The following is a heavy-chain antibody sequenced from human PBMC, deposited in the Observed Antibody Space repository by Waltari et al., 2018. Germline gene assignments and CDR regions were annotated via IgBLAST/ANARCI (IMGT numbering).Heavy chain of an antibody. CDR3: ARDGRVGATSAPSRFDY. CDR2: MNPNSGNT. J-gene: IGHJ4*02. Sequence: QVQLVQSGAAVKKPGASVKVSCKASGYTFTSYDINWVRQATGQGLEWMGWMNPNSGNTGYAQKVQGRVTITRNTSISTAYMERSSLRSEDTAVYYWARDGRVGATSAPSRFDYWGQGTLVTVSS. CDR1: GYTFTSYD. D-gene: IGHD1-26*01. V-gene: IGHV1-8*03.